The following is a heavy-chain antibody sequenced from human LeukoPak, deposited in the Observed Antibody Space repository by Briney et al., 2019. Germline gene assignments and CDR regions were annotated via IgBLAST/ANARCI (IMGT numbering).Heavy chain of an antibody. V-gene: IGHV1-2*02. CDR2: INPNSGGT. D-gene: IGHD3-3*01. CDR3: ARDHNYDFWSGHILDY. CDR1: AFTFTGYY. J-gene: IGHJ4*02. Sequence: ASVKVSCKASAFTFTGYYMHWVRHAPGQGLEGMGWINPNSGGTNYAQKFQGRVTMTRDTSISTAYMELSRLRSDDTAVYYCARDHNYDFWSGHILDYWGQGTLVTVSS.